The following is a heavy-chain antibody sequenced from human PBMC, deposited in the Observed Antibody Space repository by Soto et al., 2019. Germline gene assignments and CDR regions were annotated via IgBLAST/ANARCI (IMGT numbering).Heavy chain of an antibody. CDR1: GDTFAYYS. J-gene: IGHJ4*02. V-gene: IGHV1-69*02. Sequence: QVQLVKSGAEVKRPGSSVKVSCKASGDTFAYYSINWVLQAPGLGIKWMGRINPILSMSNYAQRFQGRVTMTADKSTSTAYMVLNSLRSEDTAIYYCATSYGSGYRAFDYWGQGALVTVSS. CDR2: INPILSMS. D-gene: IGHD3-10*01. CDR3: ATSYGSGYRAFDY.